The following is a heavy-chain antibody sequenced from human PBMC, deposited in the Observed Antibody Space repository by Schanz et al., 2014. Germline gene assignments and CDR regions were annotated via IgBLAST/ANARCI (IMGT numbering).Heavy chain of an antibody. D-gene: IGHD3-22*01. Sequence: EVQVVESGGGLVQPGGSLRLSCTASGFTFSSYAMSWVRQAPGKGLEWVSAISGSGGSTYYADSVKGRFTISRDNSKNALYLQMNSLKPGDTAVYYCARESSNGMVLVTGAVFDHWGQGILVTVSS. J-gene: IGHJ4*02. V-gene: IGHV3-23*04. CDR2: ISGSGGST. CDR1: GFTFSSYA. CDR3: ARESSNGMVLVTGAVFDH.